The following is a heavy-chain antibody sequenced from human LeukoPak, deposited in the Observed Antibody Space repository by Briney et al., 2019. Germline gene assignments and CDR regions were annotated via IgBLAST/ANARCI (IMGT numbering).Heavy chain of an antibody. CDR3: ARHLEYSSSIHWFDP. J-gene: IGHJ5*02. CDR1: GSSFTSYW. D-gene: IGHD6-6*01. V-gene: IGHV5-51*01. Sequence: NPGESLQISCQGSGSSFTSYWIGWVRQLPGKGLEWMGIIYPGDSDTRYSPSFQGQVTISADKSISTAYLQWSSLKASDTAMYYCARHLEYSSSIHWFDPWGQGTLVTVSS. CDR2: IYPGDSDT.